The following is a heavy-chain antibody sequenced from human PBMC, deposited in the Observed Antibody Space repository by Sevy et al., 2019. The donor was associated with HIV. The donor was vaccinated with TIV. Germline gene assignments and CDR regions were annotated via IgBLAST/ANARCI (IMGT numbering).Heavy chain of an antibody. D-gene: IGHD3-10*01. CDR2: ISGSGGIT. CDR3: ATFPEVSWLGRGHPRYYYMDV. J-gene: IGHJ6*03. V-gene: IGHV3-23*01. Sequence: GGSLRLSCAASGFTFSSYAMSWVRQAPGKGLEWVSAISGSGGITYYADSVKGRFTISRDNSKNTLYLQMSSLRAEDTAVYYCATFPEVSWLGRGHPRYYYMDVWGKGTTVTVSS. CDR1: GFTFSSYA.